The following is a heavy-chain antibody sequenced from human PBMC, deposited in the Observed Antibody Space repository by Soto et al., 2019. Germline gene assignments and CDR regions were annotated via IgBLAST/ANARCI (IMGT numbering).Heavy chain of an antibody. V-gene: IGHV1-3*05. J-gene: IGHJ4*02. CDR1: GYTFTTSV. CDR3: ARDQGGLGGGNDC. CDR2: INVGNGNT. Sequence: QVHLVQSGAEEKKPGASVKVSCKASGYTFTTSVHWVRQAPGQRLEWMGWINVGNGNTKYSQKFQGRVTITRDTSATTAYMELSSLRSEDTAGYYCARDQGGLGGGNDCWGQGTLVTVSS. D-gene: IGHD2-15*01.